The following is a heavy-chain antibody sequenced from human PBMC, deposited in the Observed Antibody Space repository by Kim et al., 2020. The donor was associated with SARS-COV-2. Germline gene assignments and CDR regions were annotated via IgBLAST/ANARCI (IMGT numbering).Heavy chain of an antibody. CDR3: ARAELLWFGEFLLNWFDP. CDR1: GYTFTSYG. CDR2: ISAYNGNT. J-gene: IGHJ5*02. V-gene: IGHV1-18*01. D-gene: IGHD3-10*01. Sequence: ASVKVSCKASGYTFTSYGISWVRQAPGQGLEWMGWISAYNGNTNYAQKLQGRVTMTTDTSTSTAYMELRSLRSDDTAVYYCARAELLWFGEFLLNWFDPWGQGTLVTVSS.